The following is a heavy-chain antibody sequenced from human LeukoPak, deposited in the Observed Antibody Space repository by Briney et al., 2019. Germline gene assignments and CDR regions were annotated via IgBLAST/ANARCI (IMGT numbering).Heavy chain of an antibody. V-gene: IGHV3-23*01. D-gene: IGHD6-19*01. CDR1: GFTFSSYA. Sequence: GGSLRLSCAASGFTFSSYAMSWVRQAPGKGLEWVASISDSGGRTYHADSVKGRFTISRDNSKNTLFLQMNSLRAEDTAVYYCAKGYSSGWSEAFLDYWGQGTLVTVSS. CDR2: ISDSGGRT. CDR3: AKGYSSGWSEAFLDY. J-gene: IGHJ4*02.